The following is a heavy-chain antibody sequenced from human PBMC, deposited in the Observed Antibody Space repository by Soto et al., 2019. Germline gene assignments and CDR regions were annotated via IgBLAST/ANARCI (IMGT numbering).Heavy chain of an antibody. CDR2: INVGNGNT. CDR3: ADAAGQDGRPGS. D-gene: IGHD3-10*01. V-gene: IGHV1-3*01. CDR1: GYTFTRYN. Sequence: QVQFVQSGAEVKKPGASVKVSCKTPGYTFTRYNIHWVRQAPGQRLEWMGWINVGNGNTRYSQKFHGTINLKRGTTRDTAYLEANRLRLGGPGGFYRADAAGQDGRPGSRGPGTLVTVCS. J-gene: IGHJ4*02.